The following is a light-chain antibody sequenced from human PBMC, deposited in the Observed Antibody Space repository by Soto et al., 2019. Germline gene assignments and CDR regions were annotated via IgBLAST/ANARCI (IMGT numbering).Light chain of an antibody. V-gene: IGLV1-36*01. CDR3: SAWDDSVNGPV. Sequence: QSVLTQPPSVSAAPRQRDTISCSGSSSNIGSNAVNWYQQLPGKAPKLLIYYDDLVPSGVSDRFSGSRSGTSASLAIRGLQSEDEADYYCSAWDDSVNGPVFGGGTKLTVL. CDR1: SSNIGSNA. J-gene: IGLJ2*01. CDR2: YDD.